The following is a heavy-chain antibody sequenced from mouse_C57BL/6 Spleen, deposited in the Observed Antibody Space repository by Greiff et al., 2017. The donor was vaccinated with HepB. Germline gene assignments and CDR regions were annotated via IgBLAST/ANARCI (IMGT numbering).Heavy chain of an antibody. V-gene: IGHV1-54*01. D-gene: IGHD3-2*02. J-gene: IGHJ2*01. CDR1: GYAFTNYL. CDR2: INPGSGGT. Sequence: VKLMESGAELVRPGTSVKVSCKASGYAFTNYLIEWVKQRPGQGLEWIGVINPGSGGTNYNEKFKGKATLTADKSSSTAYMQLSSLTSEDSAVYFCAREGEKLRLDYWGQGTTLTVSS. CDR3: AREGEKLRLDY.